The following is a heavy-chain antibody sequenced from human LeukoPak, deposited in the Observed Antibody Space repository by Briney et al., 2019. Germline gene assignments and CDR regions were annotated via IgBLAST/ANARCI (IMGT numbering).Heavy chain of an antibody. CDR2: IHISDGT. J-gene: IGHJ4*02. CDR1: GFTVSSND. V-gene: IGHV3-66*01. Sequence: GSLRLSCAASGFTVSSNDMSWVRQAPGKGLQWVSIIHISDGTYYADSVKGRFTISRDNSKNTLYHQMNSLRAEDTAVYYCAADWPLDYWGQGTLVTVSS. CDR3: AADWPLDY. D-gene: IGHD3/OR15-3a*01.